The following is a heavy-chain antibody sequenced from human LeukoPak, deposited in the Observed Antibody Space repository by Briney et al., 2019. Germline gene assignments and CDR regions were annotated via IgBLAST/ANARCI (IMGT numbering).Heavy chain of an antibody. V-gene: IGHV3-48*03. CDR2: ISSSGSTI. CDR1: GFTFSSYE. CDR3: ARESAPRRLDTAMVRSDY. D-gene: IGHD5-18*01. Sequence: PGGSLRLSCAASGFTFSSYEMNWVRQAPGKGLEWVSYISSSGSTIYYADSVKGRFTISRDDAKNSLYLQMNRLRDEDTAVYYCARESAPRRLDTAMVRSDYWGQGTLVTVSS. J-gene: IGHJ4*02.